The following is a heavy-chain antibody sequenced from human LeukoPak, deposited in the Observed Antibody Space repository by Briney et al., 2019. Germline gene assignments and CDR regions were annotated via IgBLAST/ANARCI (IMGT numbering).Heavy chain of an antibody. Sequence: PGGSLRLSCAASGFTFSNAWMSWVRQAPGEGLEWVSGLSGSGGSTWYADSVKGRFTISRDNSKNTVYLHMNSLRAEDTAVYYCAKFEGLCGSANTCYHFDCWGQGTLVTVSS. CDR3: AKFEGLCGSANTCYHFDC. D-gene: IGHD2-2*01. CDR2: LSGSGGST. V-gene: IGHV3-23*01. CDR1: GFTFSNAW. J-gene: IGHJ4*02.